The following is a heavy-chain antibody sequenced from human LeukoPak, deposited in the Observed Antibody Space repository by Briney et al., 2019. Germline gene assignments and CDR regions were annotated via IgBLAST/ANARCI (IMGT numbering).Heavy chain of an antibody. D-gene: IGHD3-3*01. CDR1: GYTFTGYY. CDR3: ARVTYYDFWSGYYLFDY. J-gene: IGHJ4*02. CDR2: INPNSDGT. Sequence: ASVKVSCKASGYTFTGYYMHWVRQAPGQGLEWMGWINPNSDGTNYAQKFQGRVTMTRDTSISTAYMELSRLRSDDTAVYYCARVTYYDFWSGYYLFDYWGQGTLVTVSS. V-gene: IGHV1-2*02.